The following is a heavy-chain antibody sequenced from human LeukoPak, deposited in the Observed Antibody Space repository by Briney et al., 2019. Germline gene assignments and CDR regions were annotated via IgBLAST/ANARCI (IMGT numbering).Heavy chain of an antibody. V-gene: IGHV4-59*01. CDR3: ARVLNDFWSGYWIDY. Sequence: SETLSLTCTVSGGSISSYYWSWIRQPPGKGLEWIGYIYYSGSTNYNPSLKSRVTISVDTSNKQFSLKLSSVTAADTAMYYCARVLNDFWSGYWIDYWGQGTLVTVSS. CDR1: GGSISSYY. J-gene: IGHJ4*02. D-gene: IGHD3-3*01. CDR2: IYYSGST.